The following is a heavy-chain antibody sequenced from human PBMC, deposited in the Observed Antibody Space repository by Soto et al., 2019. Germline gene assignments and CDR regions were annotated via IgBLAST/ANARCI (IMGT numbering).Heavy chain of an antibody. J-gene: IGHJ4*02. CDR1: GGSIDSGDYY. CDR3: ARLLCLSTSCYTGSRHFFDY. V-gene: IGHV4-61*08. Sequence: SETLSLTCTVSGGSIDSGDYYWSWIRQPPGKGLEWIGYVYYSGTTNYNPFLKSRVTLSLDKSKNQFSLKMNSVTAADTAMYYCARLLCLSTSCYTGSRHFFDYWGQGALVTVS. D-gene: IGHD2-2*02. CDR2: VYYSGTT.